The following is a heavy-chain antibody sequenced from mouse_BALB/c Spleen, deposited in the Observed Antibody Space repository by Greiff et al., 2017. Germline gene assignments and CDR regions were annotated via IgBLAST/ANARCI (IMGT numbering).Heavy chain of an antibody. Sequence: QVQLQQSGAELVRPGASVTLSCKASGYTFTDYEMHWVKQTPVHGLEWIGAIDPETGGTAYNQKFKGKATLTADKSSSTAYMELRSLTSEDSAVYYCTILYYYGSSFAYWGQGTLVTVSA. CDR1: GYTFTDYE. D-gene: IGHD1-1*01. CDR3: TILYYYGSSFAY. CDR2: IDPETGGT. J-gene: IGHJ3*01. V-gene: IGHV1-15*01.